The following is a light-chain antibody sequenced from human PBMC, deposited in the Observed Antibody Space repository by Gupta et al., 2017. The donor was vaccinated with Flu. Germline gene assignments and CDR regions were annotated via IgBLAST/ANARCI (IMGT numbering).Light chain of an antibody. Sequence: EIVLTQYPGILSLSPGERATLSCRASQSVASSDLAWYQLKSGQPPRLLIYGASSRDTGIPDRFGGSGYGKELTLTISRREQEELAVYYSQQYGSSPNYTFGQGTKLEIK. CDR3: QQYGSSPNYT. CDR2: GAS. J-gene: IGKJ2*01. CDR1: QSVASSD. V-gene: IGKV3-20*01.